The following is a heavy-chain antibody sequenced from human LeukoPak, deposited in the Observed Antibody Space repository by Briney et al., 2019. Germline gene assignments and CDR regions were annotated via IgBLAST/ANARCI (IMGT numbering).Heavy chain of an antibody. D-gene: IGHD2-2*01. CDR3: ARDSRFSYYGMDV. Sequence: PGGSLRLSCAASGFTFSSYDMHWVRHATGKGLEWVSAIGTAGDTYYPGSVKGRFTISRENAKNSLYLQMNSLRAGDTAVYYCARDSRFSYYGMDVWGQGTTVTVSS. CDR1: GFTFSSYD. J-gene: IGHJ6*02. CDR2: IGTAGDT. V-gene: IGHV3-13*01.